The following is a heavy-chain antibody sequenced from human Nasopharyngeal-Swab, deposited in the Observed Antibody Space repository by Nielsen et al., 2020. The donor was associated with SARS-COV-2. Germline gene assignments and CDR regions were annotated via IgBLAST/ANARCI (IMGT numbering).Heavy chain of an antibody. CDR3: ATASGYSYGLDFDY. D-gene: IGHD5-18*01. V-gene: IGHV4-30-2*04. CDR2: IYHSGST. J-gene: IGHJ4*02. Sequence: PGKGLEWIGYIYHSGSTYYNPSLKSRVTISVDTSKNQFSLKLSSVTAADTAVYYCATASGYSYGLDFDYWGQGTLVTVSS.